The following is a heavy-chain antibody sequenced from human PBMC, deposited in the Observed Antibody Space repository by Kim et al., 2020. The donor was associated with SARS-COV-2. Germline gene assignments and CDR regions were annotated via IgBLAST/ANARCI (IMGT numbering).Heavy chain of an antibody. V-gene: IGHV3-30*03. Sequence: YADSGKGRFTIFRDNSKNMVYLQMNDLGGEDTAVYYCASGSVAVAGPIDDWGRGTLITVSS. CDR3: ASGSVAVAGPIDD. J-gene: IGHJ4*02. D-gene: IGHD6-19*01.